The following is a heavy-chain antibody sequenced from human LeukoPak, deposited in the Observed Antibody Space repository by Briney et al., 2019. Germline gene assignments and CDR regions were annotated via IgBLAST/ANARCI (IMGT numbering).Heavy chain of an antibody. CDR1: GGSISSSSYY. CDR3: AKGIAAAGTYYFDY. V-gene: IGHV4-39*01. CDR2: IYYSGST. J-gene: IGHJ4*02. D-gene: IGHD6-13*01. Sequence: SESLSLTCTVSGGSISSSSYYWGWIRQPPGKGLEWIGSIYYSGSTYYNPSLKSRVTISVDTSKNQISLQLNSVTPEDTAVYYCAKGIAAAGTYYFDYWGQGTLVTVSS.